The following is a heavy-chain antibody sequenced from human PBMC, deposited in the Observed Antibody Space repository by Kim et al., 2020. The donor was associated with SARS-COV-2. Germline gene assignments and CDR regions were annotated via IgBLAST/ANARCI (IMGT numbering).Heavy chain of an antibody. J-gene: IGHJ3*02. Sequence: SVKVSCKASGGTFSSYAISWVRQAPGQGLEWMGRIIPILGIANYAQKFQGRVTITADKSTSTAYMELSSLRSEDTAVYYCAREAWSRSSSWSLVDIWGQGTMVTVSS. V-gene: IGHV1-69*04. CDR1: GGTFSSYA. D-gene: IGHD6-13*01. CDR2: IIPILGIA. CDR3: AREAWSRSSSWSLVDI.